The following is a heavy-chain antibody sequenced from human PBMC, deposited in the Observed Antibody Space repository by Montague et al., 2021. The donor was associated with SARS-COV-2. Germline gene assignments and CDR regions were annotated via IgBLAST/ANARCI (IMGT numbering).Heavy chain of an antibody. CDR1: GDSVSSTSAS. Sequence: CAISGDSVSSTSASWNWIRQSPSRGLEWLGRTYYRSRWRSQYPGSLESRITISGDTSKNQFSLQLNSVTPEDTAVYYCASAFYEYHWAFDVWGQGTMVTVSS. CDR2: TYYRSRWRS. CDR3: ASAFYEYHWAFDV. D-gene: IGHD3-16*01. J-gene: IGHJ3*01. V-gene: IGHV6-1*01.